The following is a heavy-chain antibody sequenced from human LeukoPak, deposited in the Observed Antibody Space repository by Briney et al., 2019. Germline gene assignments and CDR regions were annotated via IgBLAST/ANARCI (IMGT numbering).Heavy chain of an antibody. V-gene: IGHV1-18*01. CDR2: ISAYNGNT. Sequence: ASVKVSCKASGYTFTSYGTSWVRQAPGQGLEWMGWISAYNGNTNYAQKLQGRVTMTTDTSTSTAYMELRSLRSDDTAVYYCARDQKGGIAAAGTYSSWGQGTLVTVSS. CDR1: GYTFTSYG. J-gene: IGHJ5*02. CDR3: ARDQKGGIAAAGTYSS. D-gene: IGHD6-13*01.